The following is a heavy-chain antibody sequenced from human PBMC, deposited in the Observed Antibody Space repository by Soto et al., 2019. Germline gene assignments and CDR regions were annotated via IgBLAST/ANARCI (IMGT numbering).Heavy chain of an antibody. CDR1: GFTSSSYS. D-gene: IGHD3-22*01. Sequence: GGSLRLSCAASGFTSSSYSMNWVRQAPGKGLEWVSYISSSSSTIYYADSVKGRFTISRDNAKNSLYLQMNSLRDEDTAVYYCARDGYYYDSSGYSNWFEPWGQGTLVTVSS. J-gene: IGHJ5*02. CDR3: ARDGYYYDSSGYSNWFEP. V-gene: IGHV3-48*02. CDR2: ISSSSSTI.